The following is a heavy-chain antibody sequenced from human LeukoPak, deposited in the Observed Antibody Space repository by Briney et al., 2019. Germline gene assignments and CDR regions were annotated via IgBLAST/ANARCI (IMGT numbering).Heavy chain of an antibody. J-gene: IGHJ4*02. CDR2: IYYSGST. CDR1: GGSISSGGYS. V-gene: IGHV4-30-4*07. CDR3: ARFLRYNWNYAARLIDY. D-gene: IGHD1-7*01. Sequence: PSETLSLTCAVSGGSISSGGYSWSWIRQPPGKGLEWIGYIYYSGSTYYNPSLKSRVTISVDTSKNQFSLKLSSVTAADTAVYYCARFLRYNWNYAARLIDYWGQGTLVTVSS.